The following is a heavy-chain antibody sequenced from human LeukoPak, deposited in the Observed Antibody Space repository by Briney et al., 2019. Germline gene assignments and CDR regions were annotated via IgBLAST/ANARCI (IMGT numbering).Heavy chain of an antibody. CDR1: GFTVSSNY. CDR2: ISGSGGST. J-gene: IGHJ4*02. D-gene: IGHD6-19*01. Sequence: GGSLRLSCAASGFTVSSNYMSWVRQAPGKGLEWVSAISGSGGSTYYADSVKGRFTISRDNSKNTLYLQMNSLRAEDTAVYYCASSRYSSGWYPTLYYFDYWGQGTLVTVSS. CDR3: ASSRYSSGWYPTLYYFDY. V-gene: IGHV3-23*01.